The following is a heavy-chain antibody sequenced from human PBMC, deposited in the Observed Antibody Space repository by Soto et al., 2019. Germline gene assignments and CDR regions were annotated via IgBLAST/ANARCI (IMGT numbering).Heavy chain of an antibody. Sequence: SETLSLTCAVSGVSITTNGYSWSWIRQPPGKGLEWIGYIYPSGTIFYNPSLNSRVTISADTSNNQFSLKLTSVTAADTAVYFCATYTAFAKSYFDYWGRGTLVTVYS. CDR3: ATYTAFAKSYFDY. V-gene: IGHV4-30-2*01. J-gene: IGHJ4*02. CDR2: IYPSGTI. CDR1: GVSITTNGYS. D-gene: IGHD3-16*01.